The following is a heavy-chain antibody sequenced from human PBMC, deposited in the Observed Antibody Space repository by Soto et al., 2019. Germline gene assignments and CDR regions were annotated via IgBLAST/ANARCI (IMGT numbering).Heavy chain of an antibody. CDR3: AKYSGYDFREDAFDI. CDR1: GFTLNRFL. CDR2: IDNYGSNI. J-gene: IGHJ3*02. V-gene: IGHV3-74*03. D-gene: IGHD5-12*01. Sequence: GGSLRLSCAASGFTLNRFLVHWVRQAPGKGLVWVSRIDNYGSNIKYADSVKGRFTISRDNSKNTLYLQMNSLRAEDTAVYYCAKYSGYDFREDAFDIWGQGTMVTVSS.